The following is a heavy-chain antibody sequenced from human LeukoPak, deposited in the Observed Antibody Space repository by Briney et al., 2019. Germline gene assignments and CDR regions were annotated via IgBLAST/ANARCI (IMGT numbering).Heavy chain of an antibody. D-gene: IGHD3-22*01. CDR3: ARLKYYYDSSGYRAEYFQH. V-gene: IGHV4-59*01. J-gene: IGHJ1*01. Sequence: SETLSLTCAVSGGSISSYYWSWIRQPPGKGLEWIGYVSHSGSTNYNPSLKSRVTISVDTSKNQFSLKLSSVTAADTAVYYCARLKYYYDSSGYRAEYFQHWGQGTLVTVSS. CDR2: VSHSGST. CDR1: GGSISSYY.